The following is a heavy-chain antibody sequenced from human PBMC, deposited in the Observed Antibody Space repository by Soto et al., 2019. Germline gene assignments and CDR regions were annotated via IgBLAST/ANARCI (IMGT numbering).Heavy chain of an antibody. CDR2: VYATGTT. CDR3: VRDGSKTLRDWFDP. V-gene: IGHV4-4*07. D-gene: IGHD3-10*01. J-gene: IGHJ5*02. CDR1: GGSISKFY. Sequence: ASETLSLTCSVSGGSISKFYWSWIRKTAGKGLEWMGRVYATGTTDYNPSLRSRVAMSVDISRKTFSLRLTSVTAADTGMYYCVRDGSKTLRDWFDPWGQGKLVTVS.